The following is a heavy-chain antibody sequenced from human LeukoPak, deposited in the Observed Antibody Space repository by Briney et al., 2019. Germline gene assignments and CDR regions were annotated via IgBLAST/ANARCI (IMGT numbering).Heavy chain of an antibody. J-gene: IGHJ4*01. Sequence: GGSLRLSCAASGFTFSNHWMHWVRQVPGKGLVWVSRSDGGGGSTSYADSVKGRFSISRDNAKSTLYLQMNSLRAEDTAVYYCARGPGSAGGAYVGDYWGQGILVTVSS. V-gene: IGHV3-74*01. CDR1: GFTFSNHW. D-gene: IGHD4-23*01. CDR3: ARGPGSAGGAYVGDY. CDR2: SDGGGGST.